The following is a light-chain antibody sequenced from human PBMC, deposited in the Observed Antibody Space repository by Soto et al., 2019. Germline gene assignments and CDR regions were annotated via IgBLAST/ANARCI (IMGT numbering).Light chain of an antibody. CDR2: GAS. Sequence: ESVLTQSPGTLSLSPGERATLSCRASQSVSSNYLAWYQQKPGQAPRLVIYGASTRATGIPDRFSGSGSGTDFTLPISRLEPDDSAVYYCQQYGSSPTWTFGQGTKVEIK. V-gene: IGKV3-20*01. J-gene: IGKJ1*01. CDR1: QSVSSNY. CDR3: QQYGSSPTWT.